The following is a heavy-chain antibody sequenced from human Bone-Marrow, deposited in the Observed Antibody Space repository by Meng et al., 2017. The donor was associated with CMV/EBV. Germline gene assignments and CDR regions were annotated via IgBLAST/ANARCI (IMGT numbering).Heavy chain of an antibody. D-gene: IGHD6-19*01. CDR3: ARDEAVAGTWDY. Sequence: VSGCSISKGDSYWSSIRQPPGKGLEWIGYIYYSVSTYYNPSLKSRVTISVDTSKNQFSLKLSSVTAADTAVYYCARDEAVAGTWDYWGQGTLVTVSS. J-gene: IGHJ4*02. CDR1: GCSISKGDSY. CDR2: IYYSVST. V-gene: IGHV4-30-4*01.